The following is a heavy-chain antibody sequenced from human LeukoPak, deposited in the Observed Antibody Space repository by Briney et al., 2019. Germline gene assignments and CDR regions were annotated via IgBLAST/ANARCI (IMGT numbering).Heavy chain of an antibody. CDR3: ARSRTYGDYGRGLDY. CDR2: ISYDGNNK. Sequence: PGRSLRLSCAASGFTFSSYAIHWVRQAPGKGLEWVAVISYDGNNKYYADSVKGRFTISRDNAKNTLYLQMNSLRAEDTAVYYCARSRTYGDYGRGLDYWGQGTLVTVSS. J-gene: IGHJ4*02. CDR1: GFTFSSYA. D-gene: IGHD4-17*01. V-gene: IGHV3-30-3*01.